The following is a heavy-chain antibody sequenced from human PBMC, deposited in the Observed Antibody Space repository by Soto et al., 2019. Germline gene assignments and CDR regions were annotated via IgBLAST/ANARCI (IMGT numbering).Heavy chain of an antibody. CDR3: ANLIVFHSSYYHDY. J-gene: IGHJ4*01. Sequence: SETLSLTCAVYGVPFSGYYWSWMRQSPGKGLEWIGEIHHSRNTNYNPPLKSRVTMLVDTSKNQFSLSLSSVTAADTAVYYCANLIVFHSSYYHDYWGHGTLVTVSS. D-gene: IGHD1-26*01. V-gene: IGHV4-34*01. CDR2: IHHSRNT. CDR1: GVPFSGYY.